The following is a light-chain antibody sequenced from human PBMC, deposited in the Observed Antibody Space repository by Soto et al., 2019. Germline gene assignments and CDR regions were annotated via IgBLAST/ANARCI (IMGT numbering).Light chain of an antibody. J-gene: IGKJ5*01. Sequence: AIPLTQSPSSLSASVGDRVTITCTASQGISNSLAWYQHKPGKAPKLLMYLASTLQSGVTARCSGSGFGTDFTLTSSSLQPEDFAVYYCQQADTFPITVGQGTRLEIK. CDR2: LAS. CDR3: QQADTFPIT. CDR1: QGISNS. V-gene: IGKV1-13*02.